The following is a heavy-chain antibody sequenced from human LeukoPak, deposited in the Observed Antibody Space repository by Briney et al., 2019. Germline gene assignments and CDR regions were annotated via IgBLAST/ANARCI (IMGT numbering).Heavy chain of an antibody. CDR2: ISSSSSTI. J-gene: IGHJ4*02. CDR3: ARGRRIAAAEGDFDY. Sequence: GGSLRLSCAASGFTFSSYSMNWFRQAPGRGLEWVSYISSSSSTIYYADSVKGRFTISRDNAKNSLYLQMNSLRDEDTAVYYCARGRRIAAAEGDFDYWGQGTLVTVSS. V-gene: IGHV3-48*02. D-gene: IGHD6-13*01. CDR1: GFTFSSYS.